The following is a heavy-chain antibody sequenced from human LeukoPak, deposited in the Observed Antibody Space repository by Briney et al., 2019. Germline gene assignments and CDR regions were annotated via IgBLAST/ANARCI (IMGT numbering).Heavy chain of an antibody. J-gene: IGHJ4*02. V-gene: IGHV4-61*02. Sequence: SQTLSLTCTVSGDSISSGDYYWSWIRQPAGKGLEWIGRISSSGSTNYNPSLKSRVTISVDTSKNQFSLKLRSVTAADTAVYYCARVTGYVIEDYFDYWGQGTLVTVSS. D-gene: IGHD3-22*01. CDR3: ARVTGYVIEDYFDY. CDR2: ISSSGST. CDR1: GDSISSGDYY.